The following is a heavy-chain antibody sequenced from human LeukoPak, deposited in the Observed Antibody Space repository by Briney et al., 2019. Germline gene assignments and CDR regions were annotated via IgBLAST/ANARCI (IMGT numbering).Heavy chain of an antibody. CDR3: AREEDCSDGICYLGNAFDI. D-gene: IGHD2-15*01. V-gene: IGHV4-39*07. Sequence: PSETLSLTCTVSGGSISSSSYYWGWIRQPPGKGLEWIGTIYYSGSTYYSPSLKSRVTISVDTSKNQFSLKLSSVTAADTAVYYCAREEDCSDGICYLGNAFDIWGQGTMVTVSS. J-gene: IGHJ3*02. CDR2: IYYSGST. CDR1: GGSISSSSYY.